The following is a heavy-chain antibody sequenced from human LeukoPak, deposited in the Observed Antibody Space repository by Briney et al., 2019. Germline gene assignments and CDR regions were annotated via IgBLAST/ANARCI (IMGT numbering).Heavy chain of an antibody. CDR1: GFTFSTFG. CDR2: IWSDGSNK. J-gene: IGHJ4*02. D-gene: IGHD3-10*01. Sequence: GGSLRLSCATPGFTFSTFGMHWVLQAPGKGLNWVAVIWSDGSNKFYADSVKGRFTISRDNSKNTLFLQMNSLRAEDTALYSCARDRGGSKYFDSWGQGTLVTVSS. CDR3: ARDRGGSKYFDS. V-gene: IGHV3-33*01.